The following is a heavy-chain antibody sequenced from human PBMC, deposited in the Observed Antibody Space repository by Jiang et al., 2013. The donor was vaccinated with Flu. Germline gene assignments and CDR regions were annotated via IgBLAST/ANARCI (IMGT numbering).Heavy chain of an antibody. CDR3: AMSYYY. Sequence: LLKPSETLSLTCTVNGASFSGYSWTWFRQPPGKGLEWIGDIDHNGITYYNPSLKSRVTMSIDTSNNLFSLNFTSVTAADTAVYYCAMSYYYWGQGSLVTVSS. D-gene: IGHD3-10*01. CDR1: GASFSGYS. CDR2: IDHNGIT. J-gene: IGHJ4*02. V-gene: IGHV4-34*01.